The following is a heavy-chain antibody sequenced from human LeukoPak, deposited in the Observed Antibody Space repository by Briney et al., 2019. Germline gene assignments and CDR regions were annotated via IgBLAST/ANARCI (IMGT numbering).Heavy chain of an antibody. CDR2: INHSGST. CDR3: STAAPMYSSGYYDY. J-gene: IGHJ4*02. D-gene: IGHD6-19*01. V-gene: IGHV4-34*01. CDR1: GGSFSGYY. Sequence: SETLSLTCAVHGGSFSGYYWSWIRQPPRKGLEWIGEINHSGSTNYNPSLKSRVTISVDTSKNQFYLKMSSLRAADTAVYYCSTAAPMYSSGYYDYWGQGTLVTVSS.